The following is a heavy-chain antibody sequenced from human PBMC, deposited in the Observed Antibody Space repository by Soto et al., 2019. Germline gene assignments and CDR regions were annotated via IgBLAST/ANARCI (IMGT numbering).Heavy chain of an antibody. D-gene: IGHD6-19*01. CDR2: MYHGGST. CDR3: ARGIEGWYQGRYYYGMDV. V-gene: IGHV4-30-2*01. Sequence: SETLSLTCAVSGGSISSGGYSWSWIRQPPGKGLEWIGYMYHGGSTSYNPSLKSRVTISVDTSKNQFSLNLSSMTAADTAVYYCARGIEGWYQGRYYYGMDVWGQGTTVTVSS. J-gene: IGHJ6*02. CDR1: GGSISSGGYS.